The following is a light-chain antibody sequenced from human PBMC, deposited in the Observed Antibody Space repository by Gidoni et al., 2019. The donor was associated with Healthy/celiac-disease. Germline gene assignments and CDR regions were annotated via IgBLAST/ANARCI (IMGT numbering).Light chain of an antibody. CDR2: GAS. J-gene: IGKJ4*01. Sequence: EIVMTQSPATLSVSPGERATLSCRASPSVSSNLAWYQQKPGQAPRLLIYGASTRAPGIPARFSGSGSGTEFTLTISSLQSEDLAVYYCQQYNNWPPLTFAGGTKVEIK. CDR1: PSVSSN. CDR3: QQYNNWPPLT. V-gene: IGKV3-15*01.